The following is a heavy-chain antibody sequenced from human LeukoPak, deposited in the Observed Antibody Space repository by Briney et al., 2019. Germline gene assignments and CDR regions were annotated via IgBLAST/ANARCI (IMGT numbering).Heavy chain of an antibody. D-gene: IGHD6-13*01. Sequence: PGGSLRLSCAASGFTFSSFAMSWVRQAPGKGLEWVSGISGSGGNTYYADSVKGRFTIPRDDSKNTLYLQMNSLRADDTAEYYCAKDVRYSNTWFPFDYWGQGTLVTVSS. J-gene: IGHJ4*02. CDR2: ISGSGGNT. V-gene: IGHV3-23*01. CDR1: GFTFSSFA. CDR3: AKDVRYSNTWFPFDY.